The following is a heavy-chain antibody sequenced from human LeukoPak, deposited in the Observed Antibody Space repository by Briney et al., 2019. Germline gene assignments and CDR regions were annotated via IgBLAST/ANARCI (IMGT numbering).Heavy chain of an antibody. Sequence: GGSLRLSCAASGFTFSSYAMHWVRKAPGKGLEWVAVISYDGSNKYYADSVKGRFTISRDNSKNTLYLQMNSLRAEDTAVYYCARGGWLQLGYYFDYWGQGTLVTVSS. CDR2: ISYDGSNK. J-gene: IGHJ4*02. V-gene: IGHV3-30-3*01. CDR3: ARGGWLQLGYYFDY. CDR1: GFTFSSYA. D-gene: IGHD5-24*01.